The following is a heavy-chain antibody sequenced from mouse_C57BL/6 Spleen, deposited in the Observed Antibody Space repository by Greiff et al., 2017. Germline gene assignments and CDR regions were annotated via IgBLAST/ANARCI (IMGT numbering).Heavy chain of an antibody. V-gene: IGHV1-9*01. Sequence: QVQLQQSGAELMKPGASVKLSCKATGYTFTGYWIEWVKQRPGHGLEWIGEIVPGSGSTNYNAKFKGKATFTSDPSSNTAYMQLSSLTTEDSAIYDCARRVDYWGQGTTLTVSS. CDR2: IVPGSGST. CDR1: GYTFTGYW. CDR3: ARRVDY. J-gene: IGHJ2*01.